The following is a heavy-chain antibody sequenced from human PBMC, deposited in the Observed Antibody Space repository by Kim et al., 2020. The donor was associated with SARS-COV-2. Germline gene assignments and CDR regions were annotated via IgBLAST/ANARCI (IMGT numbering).Heavy chain of an antibody. CDR2: ST. J-gene: IGHJ4*02. V-gene: IGHV3-53*01. CDR3: ARLEVGALDY. Sequence: STYYAESVKGRFTISRDNSKNTLYRHMNSLRAEDTAVYYCARLEVGALDYWGQGTLVTVSS. D-gene: IGHD1-26*01.